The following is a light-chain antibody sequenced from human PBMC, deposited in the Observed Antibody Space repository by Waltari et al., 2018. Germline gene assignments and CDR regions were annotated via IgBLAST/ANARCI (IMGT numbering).Light chain of an antibody. Sequence: EIVMTQSPATLSVSPGERATLSCRASQRFNSNLAWYQQKPGQPPRLLIYGASTRATGIPARFSGSGSGTEFTLTISSLQSEDFAVYYCQQYDKWPLTFGGGTKVEIK. CDR2: GAS. V-gene: IGKV3-15*01. CDR3: QQYDKWPLT. J-gene: IGKJ4*01. CDR1: QRFNSN.